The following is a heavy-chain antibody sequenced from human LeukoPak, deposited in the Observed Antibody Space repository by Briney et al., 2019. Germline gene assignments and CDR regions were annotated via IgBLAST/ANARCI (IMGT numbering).Heavy chain of an antibody. CDR1: GFTFSSYE. Sequence: PGGSLRLSCAASGFTFSSYEMNWVRQAPGKGLEWVSYISSGGNTIYYAEAVKGRFTISRDNANNALYLQMNSLRAEDTAVYYCAREDGSGTYGPYGDYFDSWGQGTLVTVS. J-gene: IGHJ4*02. D-gene: IGHD3-10*01. CDR3: AREDGSGTYGPYGDYFDS. V-gene: IGHV3-48*03. CDR2: ISSGGNTI.